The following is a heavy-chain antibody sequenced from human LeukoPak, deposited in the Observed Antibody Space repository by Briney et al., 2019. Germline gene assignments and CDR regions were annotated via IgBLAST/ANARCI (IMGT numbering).Heavy chain of an antibody. V-gene: IGHV3-23*01. CDR1: GFTFSNYA. Sequence: GGSLRHSCAASGFTFSNYAMNWVRQAPGKGLEWVSAISNTGRSTYYADSVKGRFTISRDNSKNTVFLQINSLRAEDTAVYYCAKGIENSNSWTFDYWGQGTLVSVSS. CDR2: ISNTGRST. D-gene: IGHD2-2*01. CDR3: AKGIENSNSWTFDY. J-gene: IGHJ4*02.